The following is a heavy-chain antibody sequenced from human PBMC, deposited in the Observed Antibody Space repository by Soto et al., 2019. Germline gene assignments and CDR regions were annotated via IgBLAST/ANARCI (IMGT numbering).Heavy chain of an antibody. CDR3: AKEGGYSSGWDRVDS. Sequence: EVQLLESGGGLVQPGGSLRLSCAASGFTFSSNAMSWVRQAPGKGLEWVSAISGSGISTYYADSVKGRFTISRDNSKNTLYLQMNSLRAEDTAVYYCAKEGGYSSGWDRVDSWGQGTLVTVSS. D-gene: IGHD6-19*01. CDR1: GFTFSSNA. V-gene: IGHV3-23*01. J-gene: IGHJ4*02. CDR2: ISGSGIST.